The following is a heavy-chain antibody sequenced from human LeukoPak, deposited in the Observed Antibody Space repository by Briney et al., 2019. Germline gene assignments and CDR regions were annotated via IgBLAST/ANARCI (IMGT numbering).Heavy chain of an antibody. D-gene: IGHD2-15*01. J-gene: IGHJ4*02. CDR3: ARVGVFANYCSGGSCYMDY. V-gene: IGHV3-74*01. Sequence: PGGSLRLSCAASGFTFSSYWMHLVRQAPGKGLVWVSRINSDGSSTSYADSVKGRFTISRDNAKNMLYLQMNSLRAEDTAVYYCARVGVFANYCSGGSCYMDYWGQGTLVTVSS. CDR2: INSDGSST. CDR1: GFTFSSYW.